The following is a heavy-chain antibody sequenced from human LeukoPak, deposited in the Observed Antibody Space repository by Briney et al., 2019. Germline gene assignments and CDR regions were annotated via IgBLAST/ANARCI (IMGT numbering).Heavy chain of an antibody. CDR1: GYTFTSYY. CDR2: INPSGGST. D-gene: IGHD2-15*01. Sequence: ASVKVSCKASGYTFTSYYMHWVRQAPGQGLEWMGMINPSGGSTSYAQKFQGRVTMTRDTSTSTVYMELSSLRSEDTAVYYCARGMCSGGSCYSDDYWGQGTLVTVSS. J-gene: IGHJ4*02. V-gene: IGHV1-46*01. CDR3: ARGMCSGGSCYSDDY.